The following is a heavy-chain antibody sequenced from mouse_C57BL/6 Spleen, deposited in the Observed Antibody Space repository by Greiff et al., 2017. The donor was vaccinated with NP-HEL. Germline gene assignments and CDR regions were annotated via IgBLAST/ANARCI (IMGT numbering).Heavy chain of an antibody. D-gene: IGHD1-1*01. V-gene: IGHV1-18*01. CDR2: INPNNGGT. CDR3: ARREDYGSSYFDY. J-gene: IGHJ2*01. CDR1: GYTFTDYN. Sequence: VHVKQSGPELVKPGASVKIPCKASGYTFTDYNMDWVKQSHGKSLEWIGDINPNNGGTIYNQKFKGKATLTVDKSSSTAYMELRSLTSEDTAVYYCARREDYGSSYFDYWGQGTTLTVSS.